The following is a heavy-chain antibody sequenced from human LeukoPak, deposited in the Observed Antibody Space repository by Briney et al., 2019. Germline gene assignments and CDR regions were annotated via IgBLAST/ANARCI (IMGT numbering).Heavy chain of an antibody. Sequence: SVKVSCKASGGTFSSYAISWVRQAPGQGLEWMGGIIPIFGTANYAQKFQGRVTITADESTSTAHMELSSLRSEDTAVYYCAESGGSPTRPLDYWGQGTLVTVSS. J-gene: IGHJ4*02. CDR2: IIPIFGTA. V-gene: IGHV1-69*13. CDR3: AESGGSPTRPLDY. D-gene: IGHD2-15*01. CDR1: GGTFSSYA.